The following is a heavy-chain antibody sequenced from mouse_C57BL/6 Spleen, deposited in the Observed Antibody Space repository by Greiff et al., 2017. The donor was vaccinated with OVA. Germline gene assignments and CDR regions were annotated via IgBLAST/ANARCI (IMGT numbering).Heavy chain of an antibody. J-gene: IGHJ2*01. V-gene: IGHV5-16*01. CDR1: GFTFSDYY. CDR3: ARVHYYAFDY. D-gene: IGHD1-2*01. CDR2: INYDGSST. Sequence: EVKLVESEGGLVQPGSSMKLSCTASGFTFSDYYMAWVRQVPEKGLEWVANINYDGSSTYYLDSLKSRFIISRDNAKNILYLQMSSLKSEDTATYYCARVHYYAFDYWGQGTTLTVSS.